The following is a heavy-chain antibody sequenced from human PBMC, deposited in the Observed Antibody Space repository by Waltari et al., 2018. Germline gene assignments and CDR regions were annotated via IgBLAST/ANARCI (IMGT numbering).Heavy chain of an antibody. V-gene: IGHV4-59*01. CDR3: ARAKNYYDSSGFYGMDV. D-gene: IGHD3-22*01. CDR2: IYYSGST. Sequence: QVQLQESGPGLVKPSETLSLTCTVSGGSISSYYWSWIRQPPGKGLEWIGYIYYSGSTNYNPSLKRRVTISVDTSKNQFSLKLSSVTAADTAVYYCARAKNYYDSSGFYGMDVWGQGTTVTVSS. CDR1: GGSISSYY. J-gene: IGHJ6*02.